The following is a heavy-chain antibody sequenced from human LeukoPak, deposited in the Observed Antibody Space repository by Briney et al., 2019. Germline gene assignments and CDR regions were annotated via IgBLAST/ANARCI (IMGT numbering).Heavy chain of an antibody. D-gene: IGHD6-19*01. V-gene: IGHV1-2*02. J-gene: IGHJ1*01. CDR2: INPNSGGT. Sequence: ASVKVSCKASGYTFTGYYMHWVRQAPGQGLEWMGWINPNSGGTNYAQKFQGRVTMTRDTSISTAYMELSRLRSDDTAVYYCARDGLVRWLVRRNFQHWGQGTLVTVSS. CDR1: GYTFTGYY. CDR3: ARDGLVRWLVRRNFQH.